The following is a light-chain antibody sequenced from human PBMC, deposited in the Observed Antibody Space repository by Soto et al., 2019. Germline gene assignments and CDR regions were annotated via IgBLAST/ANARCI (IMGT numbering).Light chain of an antibody. V-gene: IGKV3D-15*01. CDR3: QQYGTSPWT. Sequence: EIVMTQSPATLSVSPGERATLSCRASQSVSSNLAWYQQKPGQAPRLLIYNAFTRATGIPDRFSGSGSGTDFTLTISRLQPEDFAVYYCQQYGTSPWTFGQGTKV. J-gene: IGKJ1*01. CDR2: NAF. CDR1: QSVSSN.